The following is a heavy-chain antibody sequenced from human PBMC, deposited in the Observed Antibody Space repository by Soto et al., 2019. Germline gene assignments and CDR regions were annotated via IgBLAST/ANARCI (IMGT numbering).Heavy chain of an antibody. Sequence: GGSLRLSCAASGFSFGTYAMSWVRQAPGKGLEWLTAISPSGGRTYYADSMKGRFTISRDNSKNTLYLQVNSLRAEDTAVYYCAKIYHSYGDYGVFDFWGRGTLVTVSS. V-gene: IGHV3-23*01. D-gene: IGHD4-17*01. CDR2: ISPSGGRT. J-gene: IGHJ4*02. CDR1: GFSFGTYA. CDR3: AKIYHSYGDYGVFDF.